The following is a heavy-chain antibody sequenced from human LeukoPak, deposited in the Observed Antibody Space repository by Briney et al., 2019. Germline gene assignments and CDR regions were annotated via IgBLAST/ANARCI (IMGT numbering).Heavy chain of an antibody. Sequence: GGSLRLSCAASGFTFSSYSMNWVRQAPGKGLEWVSSISSSSSYIYYADSVKGRFTISRDNANNSLFLQMNSLRAEDTAVYYCTRDVRLRHKYYYMDVWGKGTTVTVSS. CDR1: GFTFSSYS. J-gene: IGHJ6*03. V-gene: IGHV3-21*01. D-gene: IGHD4-17*01. CDR2: ISSSSSYI. CDR3: TRDVRLRHKYYYMDV.